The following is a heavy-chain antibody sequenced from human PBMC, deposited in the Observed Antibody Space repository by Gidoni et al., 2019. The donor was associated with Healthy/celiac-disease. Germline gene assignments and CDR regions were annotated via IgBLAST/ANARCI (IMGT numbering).Heavy chain of an antibody. D-gene: IGHD6-19*01. Sequence: QVQLQESGPGLVKPSETLSLTCTVSGGPISSYYWSWIRQPPGKGLEWIGYIYYSGSTNYNPSLKSRVTISVDTSKNQFSLKLSSVTAADTAVYYCARGSSGWYNWFDPWGQGTLVTVSS. J-gene: IGHJ5*02. CDR3: ARGSSGWYNWFDP. CDR1: GGPISSYY. V-gene: IGHV4-59*01. CDR2: IYYSGST.